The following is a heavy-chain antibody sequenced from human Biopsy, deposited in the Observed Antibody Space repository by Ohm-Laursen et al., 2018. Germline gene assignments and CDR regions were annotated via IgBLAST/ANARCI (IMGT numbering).Heavy chain of an antibody. CDR1: GYSFTSYY. J-gene: IGHJ4*02. V-gene: IGHV1-46*01. CDR2: INPSGSTT. Sequence: ASVKVSCKSSGYSFTSYYMHWVRQAPGQGLEWMGMINPSGSTTSYPQIFQGRATMTRDTSKSTVYMELSSLRSADTAVYFCARNTGWYGDLYYFDYWGQGTLVTVSS. D-gene: IGHD6-19*01. CDR3: ARNTGWYGDLYYFDY.